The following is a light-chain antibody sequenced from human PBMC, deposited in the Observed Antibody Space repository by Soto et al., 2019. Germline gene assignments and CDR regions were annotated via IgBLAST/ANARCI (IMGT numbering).Light chain of an antibody. CDR3: QKDNFAPFS. CDR1: QGIGKS. Sequence: DIQMTQSPSSLSASVGDRVTITCRASQGIGKSLAWFQQRPGKPPKLLIHSASTLYSGVPSRFSGSGSGTDFTLTISSLQPEDFAVYVCQKDNFAPFSFGRGTRVDI. V-gene: IGKV1-27*01. J-gene: IGKJ3*01. CDR2: SAS.